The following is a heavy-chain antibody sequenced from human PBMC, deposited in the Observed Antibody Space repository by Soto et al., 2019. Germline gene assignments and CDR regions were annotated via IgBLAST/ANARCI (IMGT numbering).Heavy chain of an antibody. D-gene: IGHD6-25*01. CDR2: ISGSGFVT. CDR3: ARIFTQRGGMDV. CDR1: GFTFSNYA. V-gene: IGHV3-23*01. Sequence: PRLSCAASGFTFSNYAMTWVRQGPGQGLEWVAAISGSGFVTYYAASVKGRFTISRDNSKNTLYLQMDSLTAADTAIYYCARIFTQRGGMDVWGQGTTVTVSS. J-gene: IGHJ6*02.